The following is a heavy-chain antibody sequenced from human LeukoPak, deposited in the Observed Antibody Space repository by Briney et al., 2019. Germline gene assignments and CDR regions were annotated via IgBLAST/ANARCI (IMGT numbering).Heavy chain of an antibody. CDR1: GFTFSNYA. D-gene: IGHD6-13*01. Sequence: PGRSLRLSCAASGFTFSNYAMYWVRQAPGKGLEWVAVMSYDGSNKYYADSVKGRFTISRDNSKNTLYLQMNSLRAEDTAVYYCARDGRGSSWYQYCGMDVWGQGTPVIVSS. CDR3: ARDGRGSSWYQYCGMDV. CDR2: MSYDGSNK. V-gene: IGHV3-30-3*01. J-gene: IGHJ6*02.